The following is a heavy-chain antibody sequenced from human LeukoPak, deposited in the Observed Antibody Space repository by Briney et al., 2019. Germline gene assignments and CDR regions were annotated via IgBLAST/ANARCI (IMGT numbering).Heavy chain of an antibody. J-gene: IGHJ4*02. D-gene: IGHD3-22*01. CDR3: AKDRPNYYGTNGHYYRRDGDC. Sequence: GGSLRLSCVASGFTLSSYAMSWVRQAAGKGLEWVSSTSSSGETTYYADSVKGRFTISRDNSRNTLYLQMNSLRAEDTAVYYCAKDRPNYYGTNGHYYRRDGDCWGQGTLVTVSS. CDR1: GFTLSSYA. CDR2: TSSSGETT. V-gene: IGHV3-23*01.